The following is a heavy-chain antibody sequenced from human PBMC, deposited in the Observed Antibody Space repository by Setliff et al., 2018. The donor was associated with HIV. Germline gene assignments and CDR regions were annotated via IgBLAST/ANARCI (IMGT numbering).Heavy chain of an antibody. CDR2: INHRGTT. Sequence: PSETLSLTCAVYGESLSGGYWSWIRQSPGKGLEWIGEINHRGTTNYNPSLKSRVTILLHTSTNQFSLELNSVIAADTAVYYCAGGPTPGIWYSGTFRYWYFDVWGRGTLVTVSS. D-gene: IGHD1-26*01. CDR1: GESLSGGY. V-gene: IGHV4-34*01. CDR3: AGGPTPGIWYSGTFRYWYFDV. J-gene: IGHJ2*01.